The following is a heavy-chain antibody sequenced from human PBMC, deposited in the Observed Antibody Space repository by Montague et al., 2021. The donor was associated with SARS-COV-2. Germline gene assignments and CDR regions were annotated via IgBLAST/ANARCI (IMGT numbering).Heavy chain of an antibody. D-gene: IGHD1-1*01. Sequence: YNDYAVSVRGRVTINPDTSKNQCSLQLNSVTPEDTAIYYCTSGREGKYKFMDVWGQGTTVTVSS. J-gene: IGHJ6*02. CDR2: YN. CDR3: TSGREGKYKFMDV. V-gene: IGHV6-1*01.